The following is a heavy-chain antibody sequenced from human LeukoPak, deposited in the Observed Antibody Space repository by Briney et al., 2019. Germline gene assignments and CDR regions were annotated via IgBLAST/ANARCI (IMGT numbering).Heavy chain of an antibody. V-gene: IGHV3-11*01. D-gene: IGHD3-22*01. Sequence: PGGSLRLSCAASGFTFSDYNMRWIRQAPGKGLEWVSSISRSGSTKYYADSVKGRFTISRDNAKNSLFLQMTSLRAEDTAVYYCARGGLIPYYYDSSGYYYSSWFDPWGQGTLVTVSS. CDR1: GFTFSDYN. CDR3: ARGGLIPYYYDSSGYYYSSWFDP. J-gene: IGHJ5*02. CDR2: ISRSGSTK.